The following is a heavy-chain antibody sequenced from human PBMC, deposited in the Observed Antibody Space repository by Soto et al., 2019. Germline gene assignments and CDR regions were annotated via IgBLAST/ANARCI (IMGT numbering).Heavy chain of an antibody. Sequence: GGSLSHSFAESKITYSNARLIWVRQAPGKGLEWVGRIKSKTDGGTTDYAAPVKGRFTISRDDSKNTLYLQMNSLKTEDTAVYYCTTDPGRSFPYYYFGMDVWGQVTTLTVS. CDR2: IKSKTDGGTT. D-gene: IGHD3-16*02. J-gene: IGHJ6*02. CDR3: TTDPGRSFPYYYFGMDV. V-gene: IGHV3-15*07. CDR1: KITYSNAR.